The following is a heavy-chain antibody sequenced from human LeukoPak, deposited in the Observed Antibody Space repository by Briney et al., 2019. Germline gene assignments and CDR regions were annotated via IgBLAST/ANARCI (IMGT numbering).Heavy chain of an antibody. CDR2: IVVGSGNT. D-gene: IGHD1-1*01. Sequence: SVKVSCKASGYTFTGYYMHWVRQAPGQGLEWIGWIVVGSGNTNYAQKFQERVTITREMSTSTAYMELSSLRSEDTAVYYCAADSRTKNYYYYGMDVWGQGTTVTVSS. CDR1: GYTFTGYY. V-gene: IGHV1-58*02. J-gene: IGHJ6*02. CDR3: AADSRTKNYYYYGMDV.